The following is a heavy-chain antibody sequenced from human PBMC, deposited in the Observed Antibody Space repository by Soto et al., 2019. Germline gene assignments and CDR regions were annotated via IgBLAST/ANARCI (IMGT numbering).Heavy chain of an antibody. CDR1: GFTFGDYA. CDR2: IRSKAYGGTT. D-gene: IGHD4-17*01. J-gene: IGHJ4*02. Sequence: EVQLVESGGGSVQPGRSLRLSCTASGFTFGDYAMSGSRQAPGKGLEWVGFIRSKAYGGTTEYAASVKGRFTISRDDSKRIVYLQMNSLKIEDTAVYYCTRPLTTVTTFEYWGQGTLVTVSS. CDR3: TRPLTTVTTFEY. V-gene: IGHV3-49*03.